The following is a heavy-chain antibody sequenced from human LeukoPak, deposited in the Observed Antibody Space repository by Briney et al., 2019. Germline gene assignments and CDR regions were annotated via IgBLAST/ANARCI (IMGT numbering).Heavy chain of an antibody. Sequence: SETLSLTCTVSGGSISSSSYYWGWIRQPRGKGLEWIGSIYYSGSTYYNPSLKSRVTISVDTSKNQFSLKLSSVTAADTAVYYCARLTTYYDFWSGPIGAVVDIWGQGTMVTVSS. D-gene: IGHD3-3*01. V-gene: IGHV4-39*01. CDR1: GGSISSSSYY. J-gene: IGHJ3*02. CDR3: ARLTTYYDFWSGPIGAVVDI. CDR2: IYYSGST.